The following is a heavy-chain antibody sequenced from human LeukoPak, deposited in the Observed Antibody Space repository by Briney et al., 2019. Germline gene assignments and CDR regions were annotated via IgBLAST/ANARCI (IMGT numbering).Heavy chain of an antibody. Sequence: SQTLSLTCAISGDSVSSISVAWNWIRQSPSRGLEWLGRTYYRSKWYNEYAVSVKGRININPDPSKNQFSLQLNSVTPEDTAVYYCARELTGFDYWGQGTLVTVSS. V-gene: IGHV6-1*01. CDR1: GDSVSSISVA. CDR2: TYYRSKWYN. J-gene: IGHJ4*02. CDR3: ARELTGFDY. D-gene: IGHD7-27*01.